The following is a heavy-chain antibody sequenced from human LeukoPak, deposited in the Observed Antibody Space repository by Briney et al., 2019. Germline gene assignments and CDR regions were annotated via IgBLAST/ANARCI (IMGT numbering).Heavy chain of an antibody. J-gene: IGHJ4*02. CDR3: ARREVWGSYREPPFDY. CDR2: INYSGST. V-gene: IGHV4-39*01. Sequence: KPSETLSLTCTVSGGSISSYYWGWIRQPPGKGLEWIGSINYSGSTYYNPSLKSRVTISVDTSKNQFSLKLSSVTAADTAVYYCARREVWGSYREPPFDYWGQGTLVTVSS. D-gene: IGHD3-16*02. CDR1: GGSISSYY.